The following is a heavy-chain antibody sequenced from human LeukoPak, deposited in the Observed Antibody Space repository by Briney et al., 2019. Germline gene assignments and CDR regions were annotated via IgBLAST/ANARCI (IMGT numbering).Heavy chain of an antibody. CDR2: IYYSGST. J-gene: IGHJ4*02. CDR3: ARLAGDYESGYFDY. Sequence: SETLSLTCTVSGGSISGYYWSWIRQPPGKGLEWIGYIYYSGSTNYNPSLKSRVTISVDTSKNQFSLKLSSVTAADTAVYYCARLAGDYESGYFDYWGQGTLVTVSS. D-gene: IGHD4-17*01. V-gene: IGHV4-59*08. CDR1: GGSISGYY.